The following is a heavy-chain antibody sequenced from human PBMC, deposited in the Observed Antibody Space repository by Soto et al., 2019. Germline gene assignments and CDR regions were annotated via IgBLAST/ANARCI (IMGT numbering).Heavy chain of an antibody. CDR2: ISGSGGST. D-gene: IGHD6-19*01. CDR3: AKDFPGVRIGSGSPNDAFDI. J-gene: IGHJ3*02. Sequence: GGSLRLSCAASGFTFSSYAMSWVRQAPGKGLEWVSAISGSGGSTYYADSAKGRFTISRDNSKNTLYLQMNSLRAEDTAVYYCAKDFPGVRIGSGSPNDAFDIWGQGTMVTVSS. CDR1: GFTFSSYA. V-gene: IGHV3-23*01.